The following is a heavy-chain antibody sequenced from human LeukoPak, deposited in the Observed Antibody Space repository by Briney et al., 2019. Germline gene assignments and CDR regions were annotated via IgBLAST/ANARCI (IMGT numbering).Heavy chain of an antibody. J-gene: IGHJ6*04. CDR3: AELGITMIGGV. Sequence: GGSLRLSCAAFGFTFSSYGMSWVRQAPGKGLEWVSAISGSGDRTYYADSVKGRFTISRDNSKNTLYLQMNSLRAEDTAVYYCAELGITMIGGVWGKGTTVTISS. D-gene: IGHD3-10*02. CDR2: ISGSGDRT. V-gene: IGHV3-23*01. CDR1: GFTFSSYG.